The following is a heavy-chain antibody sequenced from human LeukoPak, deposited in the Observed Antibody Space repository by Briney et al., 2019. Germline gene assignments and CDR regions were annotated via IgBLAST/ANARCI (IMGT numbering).Heavy chain of an antibody. V-gene: IGHV3-72*01. Sequence: GGSLRFSCVASGFIFSDHYMDWVRQAPGKGLEWVGRSRNRVNGYSTVYAAPVKSRFTISRDDSGNSLYLQMNSLETEDTAVYYCATPALGRRLYYCDYWGQGTLVTVSP. CDR3: ATPALGRRLYYCDY. J-gene: IGHJ4*02. D-gene: IGHD3-16*01. CDR1: GFIFSDHY. CDR2: SRNRVNGYST.